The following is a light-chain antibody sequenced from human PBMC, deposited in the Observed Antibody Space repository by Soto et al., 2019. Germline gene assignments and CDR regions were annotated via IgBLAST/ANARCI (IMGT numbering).Light chain of an antibody. V-gene: IGLV1-40*01. Sequence: QSVLTQPPSVSGAPGQTVTISCTGSSTNIGAGYDVHWYQQLPGTAPKLLIYDNSNRPSGVPDRFSGSKSGTAASLAITGLQAEDEDDYYCQSYDSSVSDVYVFGTGTKLTVL. J-gene: IGLJ1*01. CDR3: QSYDSSVSDVYV. CDR2: DNS. CDR1: STNIGAGYD.